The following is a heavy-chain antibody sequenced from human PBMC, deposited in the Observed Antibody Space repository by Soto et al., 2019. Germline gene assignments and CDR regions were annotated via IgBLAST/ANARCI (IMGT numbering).Heavy chain of an antibody. J-gene: IGHJ5*02. CDR2: INAGNGNT. CDR1: GYTFTSYA. D-gene: IGHD2-21*02. CDR3: AGGGHIGVVTDSFAP. V-gene: IGHV1-3*01. Sequence: ASVKVSCKASGYTFTSYAMLWVRQAPGQRLEWMGWINAGNGNTKYSQKFQGRVTITRDTSASTAYMELSSLRSEDTAVYYCAGGGHIGVVTDSFAPWGQGTLVTVSS.